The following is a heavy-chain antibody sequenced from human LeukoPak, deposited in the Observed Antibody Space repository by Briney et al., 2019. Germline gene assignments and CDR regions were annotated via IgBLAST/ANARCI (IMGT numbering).Heavy chain of an antibody. V-gene: IGHV1-2*02. CDR3: ARGPYCSGGSCYLGPFDY. J-gene: IGHJ4*02. D-gene: IGHD2-15*01. CDR2: INPNSGGT. CDR1: GYTFTGYY. Sequence: ASVKVSCKASGYTFTGYYMHWVRQAPGQGLEWMGWINPNSGGTNYAQKFQGKVTMTRDTSISTAYMELSRLRSDDTAVYYCARGPYCSGGSCYLGPFDYWGQGTLVTVSS.